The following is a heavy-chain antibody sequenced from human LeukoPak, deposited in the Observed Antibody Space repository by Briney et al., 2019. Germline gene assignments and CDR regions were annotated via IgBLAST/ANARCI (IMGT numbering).Heavy chain of an antibody. Sequence: ASVKVSCKASGGTFSSYAISWVRQAPGQGLEWMGGIIPIFGTANYAQKFQGRVTITADESTGTAYMELSSLRSEDTAVYYCARGAMIVVVNPAPIRYFDLWGRGTLVTVSS. CDR1: GGTFSSYA. CDR2: IIPIFGTA. V-gene: IGHV1-69*13. J-gene: IGHJ2*01. CDR3: ARGAMIVVVNPAPIRYFDL. D-gene: IGHD3-22*01.